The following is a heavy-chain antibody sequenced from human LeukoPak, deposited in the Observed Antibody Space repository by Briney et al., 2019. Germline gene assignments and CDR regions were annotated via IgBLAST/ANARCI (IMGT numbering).Heavy chain of an antibody. V-gene: IGHV5-51*01. Sequence: GESLKISCKGSGYSFTNYWIGWVRQKPGKGLEWMGIIYPGDSETRYSPSFQGQVTISADKSISTAYLQWSTLKASDTAMYFCARRYCSSTSCYGGFDYWGQGTLVTVSS. CDR3: ARRYCSSTSCYGGFDY. D-gene: IGHD2-2*01. CDR1: GYSFTNYW. J-gene: IGHJ4*02. CDR2: IYPGDSET.